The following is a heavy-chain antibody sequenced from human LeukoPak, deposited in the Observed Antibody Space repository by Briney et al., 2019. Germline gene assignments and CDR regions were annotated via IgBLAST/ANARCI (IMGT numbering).Heavy chain of an antibody. D-gene: IGHD2-21*02. CDR3: AREPSGGDSAEGPFDS. V-gene: IGHV1-18*01. CDR2: ISAYNGNT. Sequence: ASVKVSCKASGYTFTSYGISWVRQAPGQGLEWMGWISAYNGNTNYAQKLQGRVTMTRDTSTSTVYMELSSLRSEDTAVYYCAREPSGGDSAEGPFDSWGQGTLVAVSS. J-gene: IGHJ5*01. CDR1: GYTFTSYG.